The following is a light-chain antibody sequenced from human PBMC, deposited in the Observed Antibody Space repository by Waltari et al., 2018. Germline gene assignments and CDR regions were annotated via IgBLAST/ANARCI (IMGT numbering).Light chain of an antibody. CDR3: QQYDKWPPWT. Sequence: EIVMTQSPVTLSVSPGERATLACRASPSVPTKVAWYQQKLGQAPRLLISAASTRATGVPTRFSGSGSGTEFTLTISSLQSEDVAIYYCQQYDKWPPWTFGLGTKVELK. J-gene: IGKJ1*01. V-gene: IGKV3-15*01. CDR2: AAS. CDR1: PSVPTK.